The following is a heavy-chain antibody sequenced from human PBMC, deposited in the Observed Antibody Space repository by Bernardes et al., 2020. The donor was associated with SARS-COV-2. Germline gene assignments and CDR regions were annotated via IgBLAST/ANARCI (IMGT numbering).Heavy chain of an antibody. Sequence: GGSLRLSCATSGLPFKTLSMMWVRQAPGKGLEWISCISSSGDYIYYADSVRGRFTISRDNAKDSMYLQMSSLRAEDTATYYCAKVLDSGDPTDFWGQGTLVTVSS. CDR2: ISSSGDYI. D-gene: IGHD4-17*01. V-gene: IGHV3-21*01. CDR3: AKVLDSGDPTDF. J-gene: IGHJ4*02. CDR1: GLPFKTLS.